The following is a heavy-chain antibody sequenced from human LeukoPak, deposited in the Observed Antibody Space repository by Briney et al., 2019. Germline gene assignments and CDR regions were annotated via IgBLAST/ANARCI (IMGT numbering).Heavy chain of an antibody. Sequence: SETLSLTCTVSGGSISNSGYYWAWIRQPPGKGLDWIGSIYYSGSTYYNSSLKSRVTISEDTSKNQFSVKLSSVTAADSAVYYCARGDILTGSLLDYWGQGTLVTVSS. CDR2: IYYSGST. J-gene: IGHJ4*02. D-gene: IGHD3-9*01. V-gene: IGHV4-39*07. CDR1: GGSISNSGYY. CDR3: ARGDILTGSLLDY.